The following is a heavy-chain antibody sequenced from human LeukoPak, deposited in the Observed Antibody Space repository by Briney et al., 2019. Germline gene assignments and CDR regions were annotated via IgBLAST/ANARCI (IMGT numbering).Heavy chain of an antibody. CDR1: GFTVSSNY. CDR2: IYSGGST. J-gene: IGHJ5*02. V-gene: IGHV3-53*01. Sequence: SGGSLRLSCAASGFTVSSNYMSWVRQAPGKGLEWVSVIYSGGSTYYADSVKGRFTISRDNSKNTLYLQMNSLRAEDTAVYYCAREARSDYYDSSGYFDPWGQGTLVTVSS. D-gene: IGHD3-22*01. CDR3: AREARSDYYDSSGYFDP.